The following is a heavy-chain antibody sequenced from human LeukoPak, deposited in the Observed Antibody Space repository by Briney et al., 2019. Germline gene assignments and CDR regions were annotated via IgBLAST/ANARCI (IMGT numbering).Heavy chain of an antibody. CDR2: IIPIFGTA. CDR3: AADPDTAVIEYLDF. J-gene: IGHJ4*02. D-gene: IGHD5-18*01. CDR1: GGTFSSYA. Sequence: SVKVSCKASGGTFSSYAISWVRQAPGQGLEWMGGIIPIFGTANYAQKFQGRVTITTDESTSTAYMELSSLRPEDTAVYFCAADPDTAVIEYLDFWGQGTLVTVSS. V-gene: IGHV1-69*05.